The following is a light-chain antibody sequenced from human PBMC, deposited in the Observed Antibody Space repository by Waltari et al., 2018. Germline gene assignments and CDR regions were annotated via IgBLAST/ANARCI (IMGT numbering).Light chain of an antibody. CDR3: QTGGHGTWV. CDR1: SGHSSHV. CDR2: VNSDGSH. V-gene: IGLV4-69*01. Sequence: QLVLTQSPSASASLGASVKLTCTLRSGHSSHVIAWLQQQPEKGPRYLRKVNSDGSHSKGDKMPDRFSGSSSGTEHSLTISSLQAEDEADYYCQTGGHGTWVFGGGTKLTVL. J-gene: IGLJ3*02.